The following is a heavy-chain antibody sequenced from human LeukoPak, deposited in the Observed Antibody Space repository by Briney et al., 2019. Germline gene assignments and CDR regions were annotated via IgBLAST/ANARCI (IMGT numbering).Heavy chain of an antibody. CDR1: GYTFTSHY. CDR2: INPSGGST. J-gene: IGHJ4*02. D-gene: IGHD6-19*01. CDR3: ARSVAATYCLDY. Sequence: GASVKVSCKASGYTFTSHYMHWVRQAPGQGLEWMGIINPSGGSTSYAKKFQGRVTMTRDTSTSTVYMELSSLRSEDTAVYYCARSVAATYCLDYWGQGTLVTVSS. V-gene: IGHV1-46*01.